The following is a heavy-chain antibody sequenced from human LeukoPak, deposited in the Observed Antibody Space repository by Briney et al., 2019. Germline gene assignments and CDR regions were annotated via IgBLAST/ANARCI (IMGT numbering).Heavy chain of an antibody. CDR1: GGSISIGGFY. J-gene: IGHJ4*02. D-gene: IGHD6-13*01. V-gene: IGHV4-30-2*01. Sequence: SQTLSLTCTVSGGSISIGGFYWSWIRQPPGKGLEWIGSIYHSGTTYYNPSLKSRVTISVDTSKNQFSLKLSSVTAADTAFYFCASSLTGYSSSWFLAYWGPGTLVTVSS. CDR2: IYHSGTT. CDR3: ASSLTGYSSSWFLAY.